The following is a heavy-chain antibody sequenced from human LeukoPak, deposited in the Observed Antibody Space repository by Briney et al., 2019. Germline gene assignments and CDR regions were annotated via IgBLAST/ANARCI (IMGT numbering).Heavy chain of an antibody. V-gene: IGHV4-59*01. CDR3: AKNWGLDY. CDR1: GGSISSYY. CDR2: INYSGST. Sequence: KPSQTLSLTCSVAGGSISSYYWSSIRQPPGKGLEWIGYINYSGSTNYNPALKSRVTILVDTSKNQFSLRLRSVTAADKAVYYCAKNWGLDYWGQGTLVTVSS. D-gene: IGHD7-27*01. J-gene: IGHJ4*02.